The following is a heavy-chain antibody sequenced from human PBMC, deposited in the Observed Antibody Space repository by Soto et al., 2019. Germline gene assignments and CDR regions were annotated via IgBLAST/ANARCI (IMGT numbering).Heavy chain of an antibody. D-gene: IGHD1-26*01. CDR1: GYTFTSYA. CDR3: ASGGSYWGIDS. Sequence: QVQLVQSGAEEKKPGASVKVSCKASGYTFTSYAMHWVRQAPGQRREWMGWINAGNGNTKYPQKFQGRVTITRDTSASTAYMELSSLRAEDTAVYYCASGGSYWGIDSWGQGTLVTVSS. J-gene: IGHJ4*02. V-gene: IGHV1-3*05. CDR2: INAGNGNT.